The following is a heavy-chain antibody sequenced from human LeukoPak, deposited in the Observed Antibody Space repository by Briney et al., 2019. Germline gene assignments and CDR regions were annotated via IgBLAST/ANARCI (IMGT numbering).Heavy chain of an antibody. CDR1: GFTFSSYT. J-gene: IGHJ6*03. Sequence: WGSLRLSCSASGFTFSSYTFNWVRQAPGKGLEWVGRIKTKSEGGTTDYAAPAKGIFTISRDDSKNALFMQMDSLNSADTAMYSCTTEFKELGSFFYFYYLDVWGTGNTVTISS. D-gene: IGHD3-10*01. V-gene: IGHV3-15*01. CDR3: TTEFKELGSFFYFYYLDV. CDR2: IKTKSEGGTT.